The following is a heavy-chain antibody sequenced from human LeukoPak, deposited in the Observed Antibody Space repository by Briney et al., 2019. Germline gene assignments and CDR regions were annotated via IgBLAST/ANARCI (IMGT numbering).Heavy chain of an antibody. J-gene: IGHJ6*04. CDR1: GYTFTSYD. D-gene: IGHD3-10*01. V-gene: IGHV1-8*03. Sequence: ASVKVSCKASGYTFTSYDINWVRQATGQGLEWMGRMNPNSGNTGYAQKFQGRVTITRNTSISTAYMELSSLRSEDTAVYYCARGAYYYGSGCYSSSGDVWGKGTTVTVSS. CDR2: MNPNSGNT. CDR3: ARGAYYYGSGCYSSSGDV.